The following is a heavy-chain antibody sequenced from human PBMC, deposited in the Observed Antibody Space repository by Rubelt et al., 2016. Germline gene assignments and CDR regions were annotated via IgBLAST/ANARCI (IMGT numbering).Heavy chain of an antibody. Sequence: APGKGLEWVSYISSSVSTIYYADSVKGRFTISRDNAKNSLYLQMNSLRAEDTAVYYCARGPLSVWELLPHYYYGMDVWGQGTTVTVSS. CDR2: ISSSVSTI. CDR3: ARGPLSVWELLPHYYYGMDV. D-gene: IGHD1-26*01. J-gene: IGHJ6*02. V-gene: IGHV3-11*04.